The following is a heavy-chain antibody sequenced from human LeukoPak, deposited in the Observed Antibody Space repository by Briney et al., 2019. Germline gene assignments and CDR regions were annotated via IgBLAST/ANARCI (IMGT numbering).Heavy chain of an antibody. D-gene: IGHD1-26*01. CDR1: GGSISSYY. V-gene: IGHV4-59*01. J-gene: IGHJ4*02. Sequence: SETLSLTCTVSGGSISSYYWSWIRQPPGKGPEWIGYVHYTGSTKYNPSLKSRVTISVDTSKNQFSLKLSSVTAADTAVYFCAREFTGSSFDYWGQGTLVTVSS. CDR3: AREFTGSSFDY. CDR2: VHYTGST.